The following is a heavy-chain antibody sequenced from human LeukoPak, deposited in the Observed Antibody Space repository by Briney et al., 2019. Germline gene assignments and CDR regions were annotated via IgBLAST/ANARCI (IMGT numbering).Heavy chain of an antibody. CDR2: INHSGST. V-gene: IGHV4-34*01. J-gene: IGHJ6*02. CDR3: ARGGWFPRIYGMDV. Sequence: SETLSLTCAVYGGSFSGYYWSWIRQPPGKGLEWIGEINHSGSTNYNPSLKSRVTISVDTSKNQFSLKLSSVTAADTAVYYCARGGWFPRIYGMDVWGQGTTVTVSS. D-gene: IGHD2-15*01. CDR1: GGSFSGYY.